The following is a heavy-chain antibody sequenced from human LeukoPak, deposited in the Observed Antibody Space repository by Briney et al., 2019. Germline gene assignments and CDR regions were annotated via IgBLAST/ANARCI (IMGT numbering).Heavy chain of an antibody. D-gene: IGHD3-3*01. CDR3: ARSGYYTRHFDY. J-gene: IGHJ4*02. Sequence: SETLSLTCTVSGGSISSGSYYWRWIRQPAGTGLEWIGRIYTSGSTNYNPSLKSRVTISVDTSKNQFSLKLSSVTAADTAVYYCARSGYYTRHFDYWGQGTLVTVSS. CDR2: IYTSGST. V-gene: IGHV4-61*02. CDR1: GGSISSGSYY.